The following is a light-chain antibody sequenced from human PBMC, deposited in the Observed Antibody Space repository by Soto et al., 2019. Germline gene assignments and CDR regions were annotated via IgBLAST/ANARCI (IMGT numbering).Light chain of an antibody. CDR1: QSISSC. CDR2: DAS. Sequence: DIQMTQSPYILAASVGDRVPISCRASQSISSCLAWYQQKPGKAPNLLIFDASTLETGVPSRFSGSEAETEFTLTISGLQPDDFATYYCQQYNSYPWTFGQGTKVEIK. J-gene: IGKJ1*01. V-gene: IGKV1-5*01. CDR3: QQYNSYPWT.